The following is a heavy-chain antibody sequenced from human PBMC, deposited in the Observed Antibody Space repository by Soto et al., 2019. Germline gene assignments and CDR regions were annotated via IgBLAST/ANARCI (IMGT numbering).Heavy chain of an antibody. V-gene: IGHV4-59*01. CDR1: GCSISSYY. CDR2: IYYSGST. Sequence: SETLSLTCTVSGCSISSYYWSWIRQPPGKGLEWIGYIYYSGSTNYNPSLKSRVTISVDTSKNQFSLKLSSVTAADTAVYYCARAWGLYFDYWGQGTLVTVSS. D-gene: IGHD3-16*01. J-gene: IGHJ4*02. CDR3: ARAWGLYFDY.